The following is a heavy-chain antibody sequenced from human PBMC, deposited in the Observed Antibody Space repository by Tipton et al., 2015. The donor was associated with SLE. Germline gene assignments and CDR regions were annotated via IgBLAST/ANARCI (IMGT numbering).Heavy chain of an antibody. V-gene: IGHV3-74*01. J-gene: IGHJ6*04. Sequence: SLRLSCVASGFRFQSYWMHWVRQAPGKGLMWVSRIDSDGTITNYAETVKGRFTISRDNAKDTLYLQMNSLRAEDTAVYYCARDGRGDYPKGVMDVWGKGTTVTVSS. CDR3: ARDGRGDYPKGVMDV. D-gene: IGHD4-17*01. CDR1: GFRFQSYW. CDR2: IDSDGTIT.